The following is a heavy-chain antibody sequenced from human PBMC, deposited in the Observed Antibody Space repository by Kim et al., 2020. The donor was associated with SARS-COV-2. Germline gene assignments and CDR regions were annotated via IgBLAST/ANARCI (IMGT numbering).Heavy chain of an antibody. CDR3: ARDGGDSPY. J-gene: IGHJ4*02. Sequence: GGTYSNPSLRSRVTISVDASKNQFSLKLGAVTAADTAVYYCARDGGDSPYWGQGTLVTVSS. V-gene: IGHV4-39*02. CDR2: GGT. D-gene: IGHD2-21*02.